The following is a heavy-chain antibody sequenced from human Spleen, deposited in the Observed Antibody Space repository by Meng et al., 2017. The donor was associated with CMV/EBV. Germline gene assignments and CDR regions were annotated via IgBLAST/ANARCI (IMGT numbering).Heavy chain of an antibody. V-gene: IGHV4-61*01. Sequence: SGGSVSSGSYYWSWIRQPLGKGLEWIGYIYYSGSTNYNPSLKSRVTISVDTSKNQFSLKLSSVTAADTAVYYCARAHLTGSSGAFDIWGQGTMVTVSS. CDR1: GGSVSSGSYY. J-gene: IGHJ3*02. D-gene: IGHD1-20*01. CDR3: ARAHLTGSSGAFDI. CDR2: IYYSGST.